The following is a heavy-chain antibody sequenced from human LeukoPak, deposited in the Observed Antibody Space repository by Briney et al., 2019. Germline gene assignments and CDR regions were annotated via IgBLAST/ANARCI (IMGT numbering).Heavy chain of an antibody. J-gene: IGHJ4*02. D-gene: IGHD6-13*01. Sequence: GRSLRLSCAASGFTFSSYGMHWVRQAPGKGLEWVAVISYDGSNKYYADSVKGRFTISRDNSKNTLYLQMNSLRAEDTAVYYCAKTPPGIAAAGLDCWGQGTLVTVSS. CDR2: ISYDGSNK. CDR3: AKTPPGIAAAGLDC. V-gene: IGHV3-30*18. CDR1: GFTFSSYG.